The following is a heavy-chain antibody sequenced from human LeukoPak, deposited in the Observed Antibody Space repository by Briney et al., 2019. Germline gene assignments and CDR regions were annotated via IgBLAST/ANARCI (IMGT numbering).Heavy chain of an antibody. CDR2: IDYSGSI. Sequence: SETLSLTCTVSGGSISSGSYYWGWIRQPPGKGLEWIGSIDYSGSIYYNTSLKSRVTISVDTSKNQFSLKLSSVTAADTAVYYCARQRYSNYVRYYYMDVWGKGTTVTVSS. CDR1: GGSISSGSYY. J-gene: IGHJ6*03. D-gene: IGHD4-11*01. V-gene: IGHV4-39*01. CDR3: ARQRYSNYVRYYYMDV.